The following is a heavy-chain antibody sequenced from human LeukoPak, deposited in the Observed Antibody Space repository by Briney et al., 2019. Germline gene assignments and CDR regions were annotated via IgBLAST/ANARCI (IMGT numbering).Heavy chain of an antibody. CDR2: IYYSGSS. J-gene: IGHJ4*02. CDR3: ATPGRIAVAGQFDY. Sequence: TSETLSLTCTVSGGSISSSTYYWAWIRQPPGKGLGWIGYIYYSGSSYYNPSLKSRVTISVDSSQNHFSLKLSSVTAADTATYYCATPGRIAVAGQFDYWGQGTLVAVSS. V-gene: IGHV4-39*02. CDR1: GGSISSSTYY. D-gene: IGHD6-19*01.